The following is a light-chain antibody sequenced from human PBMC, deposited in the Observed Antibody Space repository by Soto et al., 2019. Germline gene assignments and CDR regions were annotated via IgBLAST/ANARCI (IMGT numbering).Light chain of an antibody. CDR1: QSVRSSF. J-gene: IGKJ1*01. CDR2: GAY. CDR3: QKYGSSPPWT. Sequence: EVVLTHCPGTLSLSPGERATLSCRASQSVRSSFLAWYQQKPGQSPRLLIYGAYSRATGIPDRFSGSGSGTDFTLTISRLQPEDFAVSYCQKYGSSPPWTLGQGTKVDIK. V-gene: IGKV3-20*01.